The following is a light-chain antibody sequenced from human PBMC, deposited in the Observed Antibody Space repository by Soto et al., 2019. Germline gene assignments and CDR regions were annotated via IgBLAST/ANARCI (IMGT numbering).Light chain of an antibody. J-gene: IGLJ2*01. CDR2: DDS. CDR1: NIGSKS. Sequence: SYELTQPPSVSVAPGQTARITCGGNNIGSKSVHWYQQKPGQAPVLVVYDDSDRPSGIPERFSGSNSGNTATLTISRVEAGDEADYYCQAWDSSSDHVVFGGGTKVTV. CDR3: QAWDSSSDHVV. V-gene: IGLV3-21*02.